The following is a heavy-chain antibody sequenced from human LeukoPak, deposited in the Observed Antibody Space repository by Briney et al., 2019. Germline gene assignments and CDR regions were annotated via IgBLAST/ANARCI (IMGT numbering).Heavy chain of an antibody. CDR3: AKGAGYSAYNYHYYYLDV. D-gene: IGHD5-12*01. CDR1: GFTFSSYG. J-gene: IGHJ6*03. Sequence: GGSLRLSCAASGFTFSSYGMHWVRQAPGKGLAWVAVIWYDGTTKYYADSVKGRFTISRDNSKNTLSLQMNSLRAEDTAVYYCAKGAGYSAYNYHYYYLDVWGKGTTVTASS. CDR2: IWYDGTTK. V-gene: IGHV3-33*06.